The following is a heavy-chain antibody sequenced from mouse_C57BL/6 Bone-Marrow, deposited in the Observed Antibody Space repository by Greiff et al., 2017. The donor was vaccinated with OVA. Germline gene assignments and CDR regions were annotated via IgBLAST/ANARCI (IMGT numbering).Heavy chain of an antibody. CDR2: IYPGDGGT. CDR3: ARGPFYGPWFAY. V-gene: IGHV1-82*01. J-gene: IGHJ3*01. CDR1: GYAFSSSW. D-gene: IGHD2-10*01. Sequence: VQVVESGPELVKPGASVKISCKASGYAFSSSWMNWVKQRPGKGLEWIGRIYPGDGGTNYNGKFKGKATLTADKSSSTAYMQLSSLTSEDSAVYFCARGPFYGPWFAYWGQGTLVTVSA.